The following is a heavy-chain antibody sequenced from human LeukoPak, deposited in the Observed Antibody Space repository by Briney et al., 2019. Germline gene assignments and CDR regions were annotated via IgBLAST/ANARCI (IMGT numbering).Heavy chain of an antibody. J-gene: IGHJ4*02. CDR2: IYTSGST. V-gene: IGHV4-4*07. D-gene: IGHD5-12*01. CDR1: GGAISGYY. Sequence: PSETLSLTCSVSGGAISGYYWTWIRQPAGKGLEWIGRIYTSGSTSYNPSLKSRVTISVDTSKNQFSLKLTSVTAADTAVYYCARGGGATRIDYWGQGTLVTVSS. CDR3: ARGGGATRIDY.